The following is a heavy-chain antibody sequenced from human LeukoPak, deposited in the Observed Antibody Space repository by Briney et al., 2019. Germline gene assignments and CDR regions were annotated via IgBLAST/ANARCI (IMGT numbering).Heavy chain of an antibody. D-gene: IGHD2-15*01. V-gene: IGHV3-23*01. Sequence: PGGSLRLSCAASGFTFSSYAMSWVRQAPGKGLEWVSGISCSGGSTYYADSVKGRFTISRDNSKNTLYLQMNSLRAEDTAVYYCAKFKGPQWGSYAFDIWGQGTMVTVSS. CDR3: AKFKGPQWGSYAFDI. CDR2: ISCSGGST. J-gene: IGHJ3*02. CDR1: GFTFSSYA.